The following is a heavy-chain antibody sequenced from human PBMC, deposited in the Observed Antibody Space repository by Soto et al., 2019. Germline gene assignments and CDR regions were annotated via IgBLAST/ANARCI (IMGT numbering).Heavy chain of an antibody. D-gene: IGHD6-19*01. V-gene: IGHV4-4*07. Sequence: SETLYVACRVSGADSNTDSWTGIRRPAGKGREWIGRIYTSASINYNPSLSGRVTLSVDTSTNQVSLKLASVTAADTAVYYCARDREAGYNFYYGMDVWGQGTTGTVS. CDR3: ARDREAGYNFYYGMDV. CDR1: GADSNTDS. CDR2: IYTSASI. J-gene: IGHJ6*02.